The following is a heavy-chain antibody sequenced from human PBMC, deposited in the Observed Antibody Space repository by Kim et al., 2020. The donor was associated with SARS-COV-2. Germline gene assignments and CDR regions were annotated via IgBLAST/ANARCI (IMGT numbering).Heavy chain of an antibody. Sequence: GGSLRLSCAASGFTFSSYGMHWVRQAPGKGLEWVAVIWYDGSNKYYADSVKGRFTISRDNSKNTLYLQMNSLSAEDTAVYYCARERYYYDSSGLGVDYWGQGTLVTVSS. V-gene: IGHV3-33*01. D-gene: IGHD3-22*01. CDR2: IWYDGSNK. CDR3: ARERYYYDSSGLGVDY. CDR1: GFTFSSYG. J-gene: IGHJ4*02.